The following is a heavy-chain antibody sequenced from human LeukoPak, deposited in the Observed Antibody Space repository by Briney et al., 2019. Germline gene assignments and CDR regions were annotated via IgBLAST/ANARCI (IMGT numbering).Heavy chain of an antibody. J-gene: IGHJ5*02. CDR1: GFTFSSYE. D-gene: IGHD1-1*01. CDR3: AGSFHTTGKFGSNWFDP. Sequence: PGGCLRFSCAASGFTFSSYEMNGVRQAPGKGLEWVSYIRSSGSTIYYADFVKGRFTISRDNAKNSLYLQMNSLRAEDTAVYNCAGSFHTTGKFGSNWFDPWGQGTLVTVSS. CDR2: IRSSGSTI. V-gene: IGHV3-48*03.